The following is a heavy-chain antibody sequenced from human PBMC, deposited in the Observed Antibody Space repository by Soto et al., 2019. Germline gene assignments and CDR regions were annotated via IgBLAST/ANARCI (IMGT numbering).Heavy chain of an antibody. CDR2: ISSSSSYI. CDR1: GFTFSSYS. V-gene: IGHV3-21*01. CDR3: ASSYCSGGSCYSGWYYYYGMDV. D-gene: IGHD2-15*01. J-gene: IGHJ6*02. Sequence: PGGSLRLSCAASGFTFSSYSMNWVRQAPGKGLEWVSSISSSSSYIYYADSVKGRFTISRDNAKNSLYLQMSSLRAEDTAVYYCASSYCSGGSCYSGWYYYYGMDVWGQGTTVTVSS.